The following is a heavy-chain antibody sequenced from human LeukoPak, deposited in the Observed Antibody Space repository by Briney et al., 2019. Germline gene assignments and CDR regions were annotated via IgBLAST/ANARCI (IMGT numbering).Heavy chain of an antibody. Sequence: ASVKVSCKASGYTFTSYYMHWVRQAPGQGLEWMGIINSSGGSTNYAQKFQGRDTMTRDTSTSTVYMELSSLKSEDTDVYYCAREDTAMVNVDYWGQGTLVTVSS. CDR2: INSSGGST. CDR3: AREDTAMVNVDY. D-gene: IGHD5-18*01. V-gene: IGHV1-46*01. CDR1: GYTFTSYY. J-gene: IGHJ4*02.